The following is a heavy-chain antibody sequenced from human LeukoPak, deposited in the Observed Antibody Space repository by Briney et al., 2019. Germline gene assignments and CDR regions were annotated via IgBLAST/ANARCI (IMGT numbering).Heavy chain of an antibody. CDR3: AKIKTTFGVVTHAFDI. CDR2: IYHQAGT. J-gene: IGHJ3*02. Sequence: SETLSLTCAVSGGYMENIYWHWIRQPPGKGLEWIGYIYHQAGTEYNPSLKNRVAISVDTSKNQFSLKLSSVTAADTAVYYCAKIKTTFGVVTHAFDIWGQGTIVTVSP. D-gene: IGHD3-3*01. CDR1: GGYMENIY. V-gene: IGHV4-59*01.